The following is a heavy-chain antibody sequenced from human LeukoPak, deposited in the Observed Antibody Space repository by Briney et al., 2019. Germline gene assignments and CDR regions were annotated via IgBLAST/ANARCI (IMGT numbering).Heavy chain of an antibody. CDR3: ATDDVTTGTKTALGY. J-gene: IGHJ4*02. D-gene: IGHD1-1*01. V-gene: IGHV1-58*01. CDR1: GFTFTSSA. CDR2: IVVGSGST. Sequence: SVKVSCKASGFTFTSSAVQWVRQARGQGLEWIGWIVVGSGSTNYAQKFQERVTINGDMSTSTAYMELSSLRSEDTAVYYCATDDVTTGTKTALGYWGQGTLVTVSS.